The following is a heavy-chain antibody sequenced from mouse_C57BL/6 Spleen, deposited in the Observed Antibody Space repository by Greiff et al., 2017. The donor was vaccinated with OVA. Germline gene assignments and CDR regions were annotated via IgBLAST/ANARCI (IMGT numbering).Heavy chain of an antibody. J-gene: IGHJ3*01. CDR3: ARDGKGAWFAY. V-gene: IGHV1-64*01. Sequence: VQLQQPGAELVKPGASVKLSCKASGYTFTSYWMHWVKQRPGQGLEWIGMIHPNSGSTNYNEKFKSKATLTVDKSSSTAYMQLSSLTSEDSAVYYCARDGKGAWFAYWGQGTLVTVSA. CDR1: GYTFTSYW. CDR2: IHPNSGST. D-gene: IGHD2-1*01.